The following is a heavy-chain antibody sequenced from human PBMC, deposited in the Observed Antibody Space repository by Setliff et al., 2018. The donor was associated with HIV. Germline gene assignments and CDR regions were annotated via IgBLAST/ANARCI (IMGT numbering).Heavy chain of an antibody. CDR3: ASAPPGIQKDAFDF. V-gene: IGHV4-61*09. CDR2: IYTNGYT. J-gene: IGHJ3*01. Sequence: SETLSLTCSVSGGSISSGSYYWTWIRQPAGKGPEWIGHIYTNGYTNYNPSLKSRVTISVDTSKNQFSLRLTSVTAADTAVYYCASAPPGIQKDAFDFWGQGKMVTVSS. CDR1: GGSISSGSYY.